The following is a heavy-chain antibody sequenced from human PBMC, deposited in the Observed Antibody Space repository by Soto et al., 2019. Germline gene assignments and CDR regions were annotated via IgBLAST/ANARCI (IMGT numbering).Heavy chain of an antibody. V-gene: IGHV5-51*01. Sequence: PGESLKISCKVSGYSFTNYWIAWVRQMPGKGLEWMGIIYPGASDIRYSPSFQGPVTISADKSISTAYLQWSSLKASDTAIYYCARQKADTGYDTSLDYWGQGTLVTVPS. J-gene: IGHJ4*02. D-gene: IGHD3-9*01. CDR1: GYSFTNYW. CDR3: ARQKADTGYDTSLDY. CDR2: IYPGASDI.